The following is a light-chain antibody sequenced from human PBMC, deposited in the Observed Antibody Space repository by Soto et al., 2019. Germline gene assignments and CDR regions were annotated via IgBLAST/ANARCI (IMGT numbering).Light chain of an antibody. CDR1: QSISSR. Sequence: DIQMTQSPSTLSASIGDRVTITCRASQSISSRLAWYQQKPGKAPKLLIHEASSLESGVPSRFSGSGSETEFTRTISSLQPDDFAPYYCQQYNSYPLTFGGGTKVEI. CDR2: EAS. V-gene: IGKV1-5*03. J-gene: IGKJ4*01. CDR3: QQYNSYPLT.